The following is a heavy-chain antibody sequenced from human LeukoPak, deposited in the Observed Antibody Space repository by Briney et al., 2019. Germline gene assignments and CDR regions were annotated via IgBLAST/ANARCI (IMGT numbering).Heavy chain of an antibody. V-gene: IGHV1-69*04. D-gene: IGHD3-3*01. J-gene: IGHJ4*02. CDR2: IIPILGIA. CDR3: ARAPIPFEYDFWSGNLGDYFDY. Sequence: GASVKVSCKASGGTFSSYAISWVRQAPGQGLEWMGRIIPILGIANYAQKFQGRVTITADKSTSTAYMELSSLRSEDTAVYYCARAPIPFEYDFWSGNLGDYFDYWGQGTLVTVSS. CDR1: GGTFSSYA.